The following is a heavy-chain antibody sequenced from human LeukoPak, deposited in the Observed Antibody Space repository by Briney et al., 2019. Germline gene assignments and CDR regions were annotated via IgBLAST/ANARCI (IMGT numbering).Heavy chain of an antibody. V-gene: IGHV3-23*01. J-gene: IGHJ4*02. D-gene: IGHD1-26*01. CDR2: ISTGGRNT. Sequence: GGSLRLSCADSGFTFSSHAVSWVRQAPGRGLGWVSSISTGGRNTYYADSVKGRFTISRDNSKSTLYLQMNSLRAEDTAIYYCAKLGSWDDYWGQGTLVTVSS. CDR3: AKLGSWDDY. CDR1: GFTFSSHA.